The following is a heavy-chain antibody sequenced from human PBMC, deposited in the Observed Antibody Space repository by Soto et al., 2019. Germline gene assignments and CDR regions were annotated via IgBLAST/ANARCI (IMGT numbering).Heavy chain of an antibody. Sequence: PSETLSLTCAVSGGSISSTSWWSWVRQPPGKGREWFGDISHRENTNYNPSLKSRVTISVDTSKNQFSMKLSSVTDADTAVYYCARGRCSSCYIAARRYGMDVWGQGTTVTVSS. CDR2: ISHRENT. CDR3: ARGRCSSCYIAARRYGMDV. J-gene: IGHJ6*02. V-gene: IGHV4-4*02. D-gene: IGHD2-2*02. CDR1: GGSISSTSW.